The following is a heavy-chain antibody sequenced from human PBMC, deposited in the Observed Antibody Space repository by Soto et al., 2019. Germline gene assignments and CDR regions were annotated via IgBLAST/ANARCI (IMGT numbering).Heavy chain of an antibody. D-gene: IGHD5-12*01. V-gene: IGHV3-33*01. CDR2: VWYDGSNK. J-gene: IGHJ4*02. CDR3: AREMATITVLDD. CDR1: GFTFSSYG. Sequence: QVQLVESGGGVVQPGRSLRLSCAASGFTFSSYGMHWVRQAPGKGLEWVAVVWYDGSNKYYADSVKGRFTISRDNSKNTLYLQMNSLRAEDTAVYYCAREMATITVLDDWGQGTLVTVSS.